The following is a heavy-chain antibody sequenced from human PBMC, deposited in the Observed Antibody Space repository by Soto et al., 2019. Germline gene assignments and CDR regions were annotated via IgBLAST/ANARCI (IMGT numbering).Heavy chain of an antibody. CDR3: ARDPFAPTRFDY. CDR1: GYTFTSYA. D-gene: IGHD3-10*01. Sequence: ASVKVSCKASGYTFTSYAMHWVRQAPGQRLEWMGWINAGNGNTKYSQKFQGRVTITRDTSASTAYMELSSLRSEDTAVYYCARDPFAPTRFDYWGQGTLVTVSS. CDR2: INAGNGNT. J-gene: IGHJ4*02. V-gene: IGHV1-3*01.